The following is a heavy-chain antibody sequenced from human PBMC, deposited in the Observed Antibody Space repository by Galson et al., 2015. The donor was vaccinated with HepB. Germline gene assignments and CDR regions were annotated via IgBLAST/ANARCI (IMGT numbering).Heavy chain of an antibody. Sequence: SLRLSCAASGFTFSSYWMHWVRQAPGKGLVWVSRINSDGSSTSYADSVKGRFTISRDNAKNTLYLQMNSLRAEDTAVYYCATPQAGRQYFQHWGQGTLVTVSS. CDR2: INSDGSST. V-gene: IGHV3-74*01. J-gene: IGHJ1*01. CDR3: ATPQAGRQYFQH. CDR1: GFTFSSYW. D-gene: IGHD1-1*01.